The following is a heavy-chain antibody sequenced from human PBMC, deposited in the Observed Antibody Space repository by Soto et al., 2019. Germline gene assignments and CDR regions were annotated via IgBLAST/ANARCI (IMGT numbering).Heavy chain of an antibody. V-gene: IGHV3-48*01. Sequence: EVQLVESGGGLVQPGGSLRVSCVASGFTFSNYSMNWVRQTPGRGLEWVSYIGSSTSATYYADSVKGRFTISRDNAKNSLYLQMHSLRAEDTAVYYCARDALLWFGESFYYYFLDVWGKGTTVTVSS. J-gene: IGHJ6*03. CDR3: ARDALLWFGESFYYYFLDV. D-gene: IGHD3-10*01. CDR1: GFTFSNYS. CDR2: IGSSTSAT.